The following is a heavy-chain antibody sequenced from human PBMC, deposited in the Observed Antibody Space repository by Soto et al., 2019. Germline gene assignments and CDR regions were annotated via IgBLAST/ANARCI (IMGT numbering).Heavy chain of an antibody. CDR3: ARDPESSLRFLEWLNYGMDV. CDR2: ISSSSSYI. Sequence: PGGSLRLSCAASGFTFSSYSMNWVRQAPGKGLEWVSSISSSSSYIHYADSVKGRFTISRDNAKNSLYLQMNSLRAEDTAVYYCARDPESSLRFLEWLNYGMDVWGQGTMVTVSS. D-gene: IGHD3-3*01. J-gene: IGHJ6*02. CDR1: GFTFSSYS. V-gene: IGHV3-21*01.